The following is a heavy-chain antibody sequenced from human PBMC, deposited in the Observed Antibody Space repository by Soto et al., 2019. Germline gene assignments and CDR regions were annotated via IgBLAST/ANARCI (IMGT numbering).Heavy chain of an antibody. CDR1: GFTFGDYA. D-gene: IGHD3-16*01. V-gene: IGHV3-49*03. CDR2: IRSKAYGGTT. J-gene: IGHJ3*02. CDR3: TRGDGDYIGGSYGGLVAFDI. Sequence: GGSLRLSCTASGFTFGDYAMSWFRQAPGKGLEWVGFIRSKAYGGTTEYAASVKGRFTISRDDSKSIAYLQMNSLKTETKAVCYCTRGDGDYIGGSYGGLVAFDIWGKGTMVTVSS.